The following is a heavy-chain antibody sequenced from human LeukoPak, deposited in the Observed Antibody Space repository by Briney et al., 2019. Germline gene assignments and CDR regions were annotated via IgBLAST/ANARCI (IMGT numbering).Heavy chain of an antibody. CDR1: GYTLTELS. Sequence: GASVTVSFKVSGYTLTELSIHWVRQAPGRGGEWMGGFDPEYGETIYAQTIQGRVTMTEDTSADTAYIELTSLTSEDTAVYYCATRSPHSGYDSFDYWGQGTLVTVSS. D-gene: IGHD5-12*01. J-gene: IGHJ4*02. V-gene: IGHV1-24*01. CDR3: ATRSPHSGYDSFDY. CDR2: FDPEYGET.